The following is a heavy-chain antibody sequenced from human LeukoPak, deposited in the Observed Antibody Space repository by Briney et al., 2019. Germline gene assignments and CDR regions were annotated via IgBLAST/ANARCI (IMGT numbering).Heavy chain of an antibody. V-gene: IGHV4-39*07. CDR2: IYDSGST. CDR3: ARDRSPEHYYDSSHWDYYYGMDV. D-gene: IGHD3-22*01. J-gene: IGHJ6*02. Sequence: SETLSLTCTVSGGSIRSSYYYWGWIRQPPGKGLEWIGSIYDSGSTNYNPSLKSRVTISVDTSKNQFSLKLSSVTAADTAVYYCARDRSPEHYYDSSHWDYYYGMDVWGQGTTVTVSS. CDR1: GGSIRSSYYY.